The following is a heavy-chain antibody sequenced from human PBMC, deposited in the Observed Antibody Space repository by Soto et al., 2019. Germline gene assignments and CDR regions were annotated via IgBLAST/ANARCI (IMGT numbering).Heavy chain of an antibody. Sequence: SETLSLTCAVSGGSISSSNWWRWVRQPPGKGLEWIGGMYHSGSTNYNPSLTNRLTITVDKSKNQFSLRLSSATAADTAVYYGERAARFGDLDNWGQGILVTVSS. CDR2: MYHSGST. V-gene: IGHV4-4*02. CDR1: GGSISSSNW. J-gene: IGHJ4*02. CDR3: ERAARFGDLDN. D-gene: IGHD3-16*01.